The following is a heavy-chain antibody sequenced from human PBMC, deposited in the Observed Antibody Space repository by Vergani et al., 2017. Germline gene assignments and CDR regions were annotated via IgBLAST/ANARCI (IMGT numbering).Heavy chain of an antibody. CDR3: AKDRFRAAGTYFDY. J-gene: IGHJ4*02. CDR1: GFTFDDYG. D-gene: IGHD6-13*01. V-gene: IGHV3-23*04. CDR2: ISGSGGST. Sequence: EVQLVESGGGVVRPGGSLRLSCAASGFTFDDYGMSWVRQAPGKGLEWVSAISGSGGSTYYADSVKGRFTISRDNSKNTLYLQMNSLRAEDTAVYYCAKDRFRAAGTYFDYWGQGTLVTVSS.